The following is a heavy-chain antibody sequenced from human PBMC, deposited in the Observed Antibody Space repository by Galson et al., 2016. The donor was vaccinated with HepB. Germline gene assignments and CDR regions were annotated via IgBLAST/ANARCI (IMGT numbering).Heavy chain of an antibody. CDR1: GFSFSSYA. CDR3: VRPYYFDNRGYFFDY. CDR2: ISVSSGYR. D-gene: IGHD3-22*01. J-gene: IGHJ4*02. Sequence: SLRLSCAASGFSFSSYAMNWVRQAPGKGLHWVSSISVSSGYRHYADSVKGRFTISRDNAKNSLYLQMHSLRVEDTAVYYCVRPYYFDNRGYFFDYWGQGTLVTVSS. V-gene: IGHV3-21*01.